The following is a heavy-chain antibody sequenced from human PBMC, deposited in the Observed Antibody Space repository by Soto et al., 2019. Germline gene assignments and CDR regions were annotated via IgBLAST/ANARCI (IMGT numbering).Heavy chain of an antibody. D-gene: IGHD5-12*01. CDR3: ARHLDFRSXSGYDYPLQPYYFDY. CDR1: RPSITISSYY. Sequence: PETLSLTCTFSRPSITISSYYCAWIRQPPGKGLEWFGSIYYSGSTYYNPSLKSRVTISVDTSKNQFSLKLSSVTAADTAVYYCARHLDFRSXSGYDYPLQPYYFDYWGQGTQVTVSS. CDR2: IYYSGST. J-gene: IGHJ4*02. V-gene: IGHV4-39*01.